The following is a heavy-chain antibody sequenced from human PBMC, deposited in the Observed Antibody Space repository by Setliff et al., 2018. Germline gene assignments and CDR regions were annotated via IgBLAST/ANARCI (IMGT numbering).Heavy chain of an antibody. J-gene: IGHJ3*02. CDR3: AGDPPYSGYAFHI. CDR1: GFTFSSYT. Sequence: GSLRLSCAASGFTFSSYTMNWIRQAPGKGLEWVSSISRDSLHIYYADSLKGRFTISRDNSRNTVYLQMNSLRAEDTAVYYCAGDPPYSGYAFHIWGQGTMVTVSS. CDR2: ISRDSLHI. V-gene: IGHV3-21*01. D-gene: IGHD5-12*01.